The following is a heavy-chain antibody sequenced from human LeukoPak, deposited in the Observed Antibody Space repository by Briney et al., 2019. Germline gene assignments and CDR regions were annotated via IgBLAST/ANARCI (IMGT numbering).Heavy chain of an antibody. D-gene: IGHD3-22*01. Sequence: GESLKISCKGSGYSLGDYCFGWVRQMPGKGLEWMGIIYPDDSDIRYSPSFQGQVTISADKSITTAYLQWSSLKASDTAMYYCAKYYYDRSAGPFDYWGQGTLVTVSS. V-gene: IGHV5-51*01. CDR1: GYSLGDYC. CDR3: AKYYYDRSAGPFDY. CDR2: IYPDDSDI. J-gene: IGHJ4*02.